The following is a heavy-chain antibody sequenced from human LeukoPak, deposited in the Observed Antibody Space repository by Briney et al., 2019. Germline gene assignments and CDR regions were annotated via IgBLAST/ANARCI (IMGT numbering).Heavy chain of an antibody. V-gene: IGHV3-74*01. J-gene: IGHJ4*02. CDR3: AKGGATVIDY. D-gene: IGHD4-17*01. CDR2: INSDGIST. Sequence: PGGSLRLSCAASGFTFSSYWMHWVRQAPGKGLVWVSRINSDGISTSYADSVKGRFTISRDNAKNTLYLQMSSLRADDTAVYYYAKGGATVIDYWGQGTLVTVSS. CDR1: GFTFSSYW.